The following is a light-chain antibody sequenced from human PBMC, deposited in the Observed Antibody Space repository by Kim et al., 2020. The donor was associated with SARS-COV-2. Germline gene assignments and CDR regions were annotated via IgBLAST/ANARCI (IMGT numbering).Light chain of an antibody. J-gene: IGKJ2*01. CDR2: DAS. Sequence: DIQMTQSPSAMSASLGDRVTITCRASLGISSFLAWFQQKPGKVPKRLIYDASTLQSGVPSRFSGSGSGTEFTLTITSLQPEDFATYFCLQHKTFPYTFGQGTKLEI. CDR3: LQHKTFPYT. V-gene: IGKV1-17*03. CDR1: LGISSF.